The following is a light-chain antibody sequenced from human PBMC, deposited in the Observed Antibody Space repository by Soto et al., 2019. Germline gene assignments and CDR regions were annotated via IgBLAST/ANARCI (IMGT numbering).Light chain of an antibody. Sequence: EIVLTQSPATLSLSPGERATLSCRASQRVSSNYLAWYQQKPGQAPRLLIYGASSRATGIPDRFSGSGSGTDFTLTISRLEPEDFAVYYCQQYGSSPPLTFGGGTKVDI. J-gene: IGKJ4*01. CDR2: GAS. CDR1: QRVSSNY. CDR3: QQYGSSPPLT. V-gene: IGKV3-20*01.